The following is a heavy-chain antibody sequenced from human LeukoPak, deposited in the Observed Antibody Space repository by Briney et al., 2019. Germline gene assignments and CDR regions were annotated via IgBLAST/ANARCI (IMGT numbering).Heavy chain of an antibody. J-gene: IGHJ6*03. CDR3: ARYAEVYYYVDL. CDR2: IRSYSSYI. D-gene: IGHD2-8*01. CDR1: GFTLDNYN. Sequence: GGSLRLSCAASGFTLDNYNFNRVRQAPGKGLEWVASIRSYSSYIHYADSVKGRFTISRDDAKKSLYLQMNSLRAEDTAVYFCARYAEVYYYVDLWGTGTTVIVSS. V-gene: IGHV3-21*01.